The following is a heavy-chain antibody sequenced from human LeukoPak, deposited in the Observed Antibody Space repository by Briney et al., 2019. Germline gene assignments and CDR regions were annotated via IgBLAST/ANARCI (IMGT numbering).Heavy chain of an antibody. CDR2: ISGSGGIT. Sequence: GESLRLSCAASGFTFSADAISWDRQAPGKGLEWVSAISGSGGITYYADSVKGRFTISRGNSKNTLYLQMNSLRAEDTAVYYCAKHDPRRVVITNWFDPWGQGTLVTVSS. CDR1: GFTFSADA. CDR3: AKHDPRRVVITNWFDP. J-gene: IGHJ5*02. D-gene: IGHD3-22*01. V-gene: IGHV3-23*01.